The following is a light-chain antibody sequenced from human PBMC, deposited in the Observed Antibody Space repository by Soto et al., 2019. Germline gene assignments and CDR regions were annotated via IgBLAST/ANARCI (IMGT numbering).Light chain of an antibody. CDR1: QSISSY. CDR2: DAF. Sequence: DIQMTQSPSSLSASVGDRVTITCRASQSISSYLSWYQQKPGKAPKLVISDAFSLQSRVPSRFSGSGSGTDFTLTISSLQPEDFATYYCLQSYSAPLTFGGGTKVETK. CDR3: LQSYSAPLT. J-gene: IGKJ4*01. V-gene: IGKV1-39*01.